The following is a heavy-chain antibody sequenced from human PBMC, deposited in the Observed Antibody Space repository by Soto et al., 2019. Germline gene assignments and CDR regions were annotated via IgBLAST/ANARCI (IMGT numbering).Heavy chain of an antibody. J-gene: IGHJ3*02. CDR3: ARPPSYGSGSYSAFDI. CDR2: IYPGDSDT. V-gene: IGHV5-51*01. CDR1: GYSFTSYW. Sequence: ESLKISCKGSGYSFTSYWIGWVRQMPGKGLEWMGIIYPGDSDTRYSPSFQGQVTISADKSISTAYLQWSSLKASDTAMYYCARPPSYGSGSYSAFDIWGQGTMVTVSS. D-gene: IGHD3-10*01.